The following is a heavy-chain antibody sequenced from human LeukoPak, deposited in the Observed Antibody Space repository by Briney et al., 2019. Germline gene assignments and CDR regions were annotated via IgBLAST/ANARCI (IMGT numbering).Heavy chain of an antibody. CDR3: ARVSGQDILTGSYDY. V-gene: IGHV3-48*03. Sequence: GGSLRLSCAASGFTFSSYELNWVRQAPGEGLEGVSYISSSGSTIYYADSVKGRFTISRDNAKNSLYLQMNSLRAEDTAVYYCARVSGQDILTGSYDYWGQGTLVTVSS. CDR1: GFTFSSYE. D-gene: IGHD3-9*01. CDR2: ISSSGSTI. J-gene: IGHJ4*02.